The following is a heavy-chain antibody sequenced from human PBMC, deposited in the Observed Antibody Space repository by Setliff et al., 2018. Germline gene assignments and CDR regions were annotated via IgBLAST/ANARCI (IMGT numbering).Heavy chain of an antibody. D-gene: IGHD2-2*01. Sequence: SETLSLTCAVSGYSISSDYYWGWIRQPPGKGLGWIGSMYHSGSTYYNPSLKSRVTISVDTSKNQFSLKLNYVTAADTAVYYCARALGYCSRTSCYADAFDIWGQGTMVT. V-gene: IGHV4-38-2*01. CDR2: MYHSGST. CDR3: ARALGYCSRTSCYADAFDI. J-gene: IGHJ3*02. CDR1: GYSISSDYY.